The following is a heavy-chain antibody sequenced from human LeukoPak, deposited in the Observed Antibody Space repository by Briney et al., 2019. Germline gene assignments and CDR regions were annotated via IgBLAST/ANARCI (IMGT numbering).Heavy chain of an antibody. J-gene: IGHJ4*02. D-gene: IGHD2-15*01. V-gene: IGHV1-58*01. CDR1: GFTFTISA. CDR2: IVVGSVNT. Sequence: GTSVKVSCKASGFTFTISAVQWVRQARGQRLEWIGWIVVGSVNTNYAQKFQERVTITRDMSTSTAYMKLSKLRSDDTALYYGARETGYCSGGRCYFIYWGQGTLVTVSS. CDR3: ARETGYCSGGRCYFIY.